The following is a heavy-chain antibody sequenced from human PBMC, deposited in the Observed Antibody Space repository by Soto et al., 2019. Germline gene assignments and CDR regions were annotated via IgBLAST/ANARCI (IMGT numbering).Heavy chain of an antibody. J-gene: IGHJ6*02. CDR2: ISSSSSTI. CDR1: GFTFSSYS. V-gene: IGHV3-48*02. CDR3: ARGKDILTGYYNDYYYYCMVV. Sequence: GGSLRLSCAASGFTFSSYSMNWVRQAPGKGLEWVSYISSSSSTIYYADSVKGRFTISRDNAKNSLYLQMNSLRDEDTAVYYCARGKDILTGYYNDYYYYCMVVWRQGTTVTVSS. D-gene: IGHD3-9*01.